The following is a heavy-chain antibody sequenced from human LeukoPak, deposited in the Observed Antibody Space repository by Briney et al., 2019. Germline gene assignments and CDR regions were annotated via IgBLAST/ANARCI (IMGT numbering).Heavy chain of an antibody. CDR3: ARGNCSGTSCHTSY. D-gene: IGHD2-15*01. Sequence: GGSLRLSCAASGFTVSSNYMSWVRQAPGKGLEWVSVIYSGGSTYYADSVKGRFTISRDNTKNTLYLQMNSLRVEDTAVYYCARGNCSGTSCHTSYWGQGTLVT. CDR2: IYSGGST. J-gene: IGHJ4*02. CDR1: GFTVSSNY. V-gene: IGHV3-66*01.